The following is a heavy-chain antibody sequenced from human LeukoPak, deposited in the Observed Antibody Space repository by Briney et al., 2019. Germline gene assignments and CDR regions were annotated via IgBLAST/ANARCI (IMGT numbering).Heavy chain of an antibody. J-gene: IGHJ4*02. CDR2: ITGSSDYI. CDR3: ARGTNYGGY. V-gene: IGHV3-21*01. CDR1: EFTFSTYT. D-gene: IGHD1-7*01. Sequence: GGSLRLSCAASEFTFSTYTMNWVRQAPGKGLEWVSSITGSSDYIYYADSVKGRFTISRDNAKNSLFLHMSSLRAEDTAVYYCARGTNYGGYWGQGTLVTVSS.